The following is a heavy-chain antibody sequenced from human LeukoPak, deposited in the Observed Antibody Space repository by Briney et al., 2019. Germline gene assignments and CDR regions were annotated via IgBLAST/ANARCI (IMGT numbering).Heavy chain of an antibody. Sequence: GASVTVSFKASGYTFTSYAMHWVRQAPGQRLEWMGWINAGNGNTKYSQKFQGRVTITRDTSASTAYMELTSLRSEDTAVYYCARNKLRDGAFDIWGQGTMVTVSS. CDR1: GYTFTSYA. J-gene: IGHJ3*02. D-gene: IGHD3-10*01. CDR3: ARNKLRDGAFDI. CDR2: INAGNGNT. V-gene: IGHV1-3*01.